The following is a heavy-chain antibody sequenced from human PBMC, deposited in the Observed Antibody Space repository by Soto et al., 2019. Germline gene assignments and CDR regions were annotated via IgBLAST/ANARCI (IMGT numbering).Heavy chain of an antibody. CDR2: ISSSSSTI. D-gene: IGHD3-3*01. J-gene: IGHJ5*02. Sequence: GGSLRLSCAASGFTFSSYSMNWVRQAPGKGLEWVSYISSSSSTIYYADSVKGRFTISRDNAKNSLYLQMNSLRAEDTAVYYCARDTSGTIFGVVTWGQGTLVTVSS. CDR3: ARDTSGTIFGVVT. V-gene: IGHV3-48*01. CDR1: GFTFSSYS.